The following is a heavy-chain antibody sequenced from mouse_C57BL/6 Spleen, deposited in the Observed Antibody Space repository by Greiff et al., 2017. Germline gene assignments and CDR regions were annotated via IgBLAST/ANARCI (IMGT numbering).Heavy chain of an antibody. Sequence: VQLQQPGAELVRPGSSVKLSCKASGYTFTSYWMDWVKQRPGQGLEWIGNIYPSDSETHYNQKFKDKATLTVDKSSSTAYMQLSSLTAEDSAVYYCARERLAGYAIDYWGQGTSVTVSS. CDR3: ARERLAGYAIDY. CDR1: GYTFTSYW. J-gene: IGHJ4*01. D-gene: IGHD1-1*01. CDR2: IYPSDSET. V-gene: IGHV1-61*01.